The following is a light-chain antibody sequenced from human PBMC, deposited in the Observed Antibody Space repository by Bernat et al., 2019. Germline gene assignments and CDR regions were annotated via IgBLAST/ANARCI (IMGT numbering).Light chain of an antibody. J-gene: IGLJ1*01. CDR2: EVI. Sequence: QSALTQPASVSGSPGQSITISCTGTSSDVGNYNRVSWYQQPPGTAPKLMIYEVINRPSGVPDRFSGSKSGNTASLTISGLQAEDEADYYCSSYTSSNTYVFGTGTKVTVL. CDR3: SSYTSSNTYV. CDR1: SSDVGNYNR. V-gene: IGLV2-18*02.